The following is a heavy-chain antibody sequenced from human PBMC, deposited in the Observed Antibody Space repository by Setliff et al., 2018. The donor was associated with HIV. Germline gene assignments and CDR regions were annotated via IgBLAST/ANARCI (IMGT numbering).Heavy chain of an antibody. CDR1: GYTFTGYY. V-gene: IGHV1-2*06. CDR3: AREHYDLLSGSTDY. CDR2: INPNSGGT. J-gene: IGHJ4*02. Sequence: ASVKVSCKASGYTFTGYYMHWVRQAPGQGLEWMGRINPNSGGTKYAQKFQGRVTMTSDTSISTAYMELSRLRSDDTAVYYCAREHYDLLSGSTDYWGQGTLVTVSS. D-gene: IGHD3-22*01.